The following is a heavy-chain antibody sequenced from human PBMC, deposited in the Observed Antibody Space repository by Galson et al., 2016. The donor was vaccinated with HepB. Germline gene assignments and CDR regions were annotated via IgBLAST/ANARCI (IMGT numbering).Heavy chain of an antibody. V-gene: IGHV1-18*01. Sequence: SVKVSCKASGYTFTTYGISWVRQAPGQGLEWMGWISPYSGNTNYAQKFQGRVTMSTDTSTSTAYMELRSLRSDDTAVYYCAKKEGVAARNHYYSYHGMDVWGRGTPVTGSS. CDR3: AKKEGVAARNHYYSYHGMDV. CDR1: GYTFTTYG. CDR2: ISPYSGNT. J-gene: IGHJ6*02. D-gene: IGHD6-6*01.